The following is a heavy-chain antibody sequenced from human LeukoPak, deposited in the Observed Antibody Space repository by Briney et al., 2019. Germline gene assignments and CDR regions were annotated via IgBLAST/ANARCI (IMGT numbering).Heavy chain of an antibody. V-gene: IGHV5-51*01. CDR3: ARQPVAADYYFDY. D-gene: IGHD6-13*01. CDR1: GYSFTSYW. J-gene: IGHJ4*02. Sequence: GESLKISCKGSGYSFTSYWIGWVRQMPGKGLEWMGIIYPGDSDTRYSPSFQGQVTISADRSISTAYLQWSSLKASDTAMYYCARQPVAADYYFDYWGQGTLVTVSS. CDR2: IYPGDSDT.